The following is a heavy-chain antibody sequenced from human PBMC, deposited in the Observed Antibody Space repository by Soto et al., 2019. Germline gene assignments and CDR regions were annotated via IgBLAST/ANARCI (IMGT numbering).Heavy chain of an antibody. D-gene: IGHD3-22*01. J-gene: IGHJ4*02. CDR3: ARDYESSGDY. Sequence: QVHLVESGGGLVKPGGSLRLSCAASGFTFSDYYMSWIRQAPGKGLEWVSYISRSGTYTNYADSVRGRFTISRDNAKNSLYLQMNSLRAEDTAVYYCARDYESSGDYWGQGTLVTVSS. V-gene: IGHV3-11*05. CDR2: ISRSGTYT. CDR1: GFTFSDYY.